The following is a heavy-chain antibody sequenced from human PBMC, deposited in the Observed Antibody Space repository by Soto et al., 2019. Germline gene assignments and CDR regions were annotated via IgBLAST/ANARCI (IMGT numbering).Heavy chain of an antibody. CDR1: GGTFSSYA. Sequence: QVQLVQSGAEVKKPGSSVKVSCKASGGTFSSYAISWVRQAPGQGLEWMGGIIPIFGTANYAQKFQGRVTITADESTSTAYMELSSLRSEDTAVYYCARDKSDILTGYYPIVSFDYWGQGTLVTVSS. CDR2: IIPIFGTA. J-gene: IGHJ4*02. D-gene: IGHD3-9*01. CDR3: ARDKSDILTGYYPIVSFDY. V-gene: IGHV1-69*01.